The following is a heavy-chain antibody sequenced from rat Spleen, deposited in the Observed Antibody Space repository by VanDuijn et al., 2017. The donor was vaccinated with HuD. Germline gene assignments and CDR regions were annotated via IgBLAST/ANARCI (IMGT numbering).Heavy chain of an antibody. CDR2: IWGDGST. Sequence: QVQLKESGPGLVEPSQTLSLTCTVSGFSLISHSLHWVRQPPGKGLEWMGGIWGDGSTNYNSALKSRPSISRDTSKRQVFLKMNSLQTEDTAMYFCAILYYGYTAFDYWGQGVMVTVSS. CDR3: AILYYGYTAFDY. J-gene: IGHJ2*01. D-gene: IGHD1-9*01. CDR1: GFSLISHS. V-gene: IGHV2-1*01.